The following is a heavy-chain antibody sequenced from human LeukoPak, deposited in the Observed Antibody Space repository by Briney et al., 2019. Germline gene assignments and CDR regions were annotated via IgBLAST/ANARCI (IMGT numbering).Heavy chain of an antibody. Sequence: SETLSLTCAVYGGSLRGYYWNWIRQPPGKGLEWIGEINHSGSTNYNPSLKSRVTISVDTPKNQFSLKLSSVTAADTALYYCARHDSSGPYNAFDIWGQGTMVTVSS. CDR3: ARHDSSGPYNAFDI. V-gene: IGHV4-34*01. J-gene: IGHJ3*02. CDR2: INHSGST. CDR1: GGSLRGYY. D-gene: IGHD3-22*01.